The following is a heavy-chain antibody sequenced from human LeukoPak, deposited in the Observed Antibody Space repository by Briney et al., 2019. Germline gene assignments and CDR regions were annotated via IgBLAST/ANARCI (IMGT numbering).Heavy chain of an antibody. CDR3: ARCITWYAHRIDS. Sequence: NSSETLSLTCTVSDYSISSNFYWGWIRQSPGKGLEWIGTIYHSGNTYYNPSLKSRVTMSVDTSKNQFSLNLRSVTAADTAIYYCARCITWYAHRIDSWGQGTLVTVSS. CDR1: DYSISSNFY. D-gene: IGHD6-13*01. CDR2: IYHSGNT. V-gene: IGHV4-38-2*02. J-gene: IGHJ4*02.